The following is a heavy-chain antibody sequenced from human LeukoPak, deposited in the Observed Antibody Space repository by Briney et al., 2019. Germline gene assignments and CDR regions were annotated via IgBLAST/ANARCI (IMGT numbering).Heavy chain of an antibody. V-gene: IGHV3-23*01. CDR3: AKSLIVGVAISAVDY. CDR1: GFAFSDYA. CDR2: ISGSGGST. Sequence: QSGGSLRLSCAASGFAFSDYAMTWVRQAPGKGLEWVSAISGSGGSTYYADSVKGRFTISRDNSKNTLYLQMNSLRAEDTAVYYCAKSLIVGVAISAVDYWGQGTLVTVSS. D-gene: IGHD3-3*01. J-gene: IGHJ4*02.